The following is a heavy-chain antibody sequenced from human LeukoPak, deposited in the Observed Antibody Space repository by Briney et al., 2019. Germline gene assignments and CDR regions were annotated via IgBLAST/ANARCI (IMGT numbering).Heavy chain of an antibody. J-gene: IGHJ4*02. V-gene: IGHV4-59*11. CDR1: GGSITSHF. Sequence: SETLSLTCTVSGGSITSHFWSWIRQPPGKGLEWIGYIYHSEITNYNPSLKSRVTISVDTSKNQFSLELSSVTAADTAVYYCARDGYSGSSLFDSWGQGTLVTVSS. D-gene: IGHD1-26*01. CDR2: IYHSEIT. CDR3: ARDGYSGSSLFDS.